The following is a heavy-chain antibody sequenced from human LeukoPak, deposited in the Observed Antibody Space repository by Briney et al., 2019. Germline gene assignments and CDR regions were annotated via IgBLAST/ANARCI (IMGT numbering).Heavy chain of an antibody. CDR3: AKDILTGYTSYYFDY. CDR1: GFTFSSYA. D-gene: IGHD3-9*01. Sequence: PGGSLRLSCAASGFTFSSYAMSWVRQGPGKGLEWVSAISGSGGSTYYADSVKGRFTISRDNSKNTLYLQMNSLRAEDTAVYYCAKDILTGYTSYYFDYWGQGTLVTVSS. CDR2: ISGSGGST. J-gene: IGHJ4*02. V-gene: IGHV3-23*01.